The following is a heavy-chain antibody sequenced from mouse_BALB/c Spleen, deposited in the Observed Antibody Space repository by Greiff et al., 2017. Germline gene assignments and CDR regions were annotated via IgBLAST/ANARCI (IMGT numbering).Heavy chain of an antibody. V-gene: IGHV1S56*01. Sequence: QVQLKQSGPELVKPGASVRISCKASGYTFTSYYIHWVKQRPGQGLEWIGWIYPGNVNTKYNEKFKGKATLTADKSSSTAYMQLSSLTSEDSAVYFCARYGPYYFDYWGQGTTLTVSS. CDR2: IYPGNVNT. J-gene: IGHJ2*01. CDR1: GYTFTSYY. D-gene: IGHD1-1*02. CDR3: ARYGPYYFDY.